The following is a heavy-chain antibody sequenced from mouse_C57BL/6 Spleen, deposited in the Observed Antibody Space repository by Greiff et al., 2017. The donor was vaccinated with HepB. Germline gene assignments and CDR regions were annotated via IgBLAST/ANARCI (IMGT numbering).Heavy chain of an antibody. D-gene: IGHD1-1*01. CDR3: AREGHYYGSSYCWYFDV. Sequence: EVQLQQSGPGLVKPSQSLSLTCSVTGYSITSGYYWNWIRQFPGNKLEWMGYISYDGSNNYNPSLKNRISLTRDTSKNQFFLKWNSVTTEDTATYYCAREGHYYGSSYCWYFDVWGTGTTVTVSS. CDR1: GYSITSGYY. J-gene: IGHJ1*03. CDR2: ISYDGSN. V-gene: IGHV3-6*01.